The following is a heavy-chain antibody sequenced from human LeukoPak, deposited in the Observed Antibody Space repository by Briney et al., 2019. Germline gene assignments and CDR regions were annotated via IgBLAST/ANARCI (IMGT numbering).Heavy chain of an antibody. V-gene: IGHV4-30-2*01. CDR1: GGSISSGGYS. D-gene: IGHD2-15*01. CDR3: ARGTLLPKYYFDY. CDR2: IYHSGST. Sequence: SETLSLTCAVSGGSISSGGYSWSWIRQPPGKGLEWIGYIYHSGSTYYNPSLKSRVTISVDTSKNQFSLKLSPVTAADTAVYYCARGTLLPKYYFDYWGQGTLVTVSS. J-gene: IGHJ4*02.